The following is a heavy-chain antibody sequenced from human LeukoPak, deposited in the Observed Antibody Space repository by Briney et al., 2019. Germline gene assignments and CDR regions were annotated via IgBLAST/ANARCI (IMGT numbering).Heavy chain of an antibody. CDR3: ARDSEAAAAFDI. J-gene: IGHJ3*02. V-gene: IGHV3-7*01. D-gene: IGHD6-13*01. Sequence: GGSLRLSCAASGFTFSSYWMSWVRQAPGKGLEWVANIKQDGGEKYVDSVKGRFTISRDNAKNSLYLQMSSLRAEDTAVYYCARDSEAAAAFDIWGQGTMVTVSS. CDR2: IKQDGGEK. CDR1: GFTFSSYW.